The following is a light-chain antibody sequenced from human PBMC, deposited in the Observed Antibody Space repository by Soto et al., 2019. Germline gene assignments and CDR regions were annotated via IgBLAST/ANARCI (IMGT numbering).Light chain of an antibody. Sequence: QSVLTQPPSASGTPGQRVTISCSGSSSNIGSNYVYWYQQLPGTAPKLLIYRNNQRPSGVPDRFSGSKSGTSASLAISGLRSEDVSDYYCAAWDDSLSVYVFGTGTKVTVL. CDR2: RNN. J-gene: IGLJ1*01. CDR3: AAWDDSLSVYV. CDR1: SSNIGSNY. V-gene: IGLV1-47*01.